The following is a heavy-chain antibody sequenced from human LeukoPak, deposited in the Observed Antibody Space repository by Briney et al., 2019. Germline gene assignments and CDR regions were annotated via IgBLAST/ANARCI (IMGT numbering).Heavy chain of an antibody. Sequence: PGGSLRLSCAASGFTFSNAWMSWVRQAPGKGLEWVGRIKSKTDGGTTDYAAPVKGRFTISRDDSKNTLYLQMNSLKTEDTAVYYCTPEAPYYYGSSGYVDAFDIWGQGTMVTVSS. CDR2: IKSKTDGGTT. V-gene: IGHV3-15*01. CDR3: TPEAPYYYGSSGYVDAFDI. CDR1: GFTFSNAW. D-gene: IGHD3-22*01. J-gene: IGHJ3*02.